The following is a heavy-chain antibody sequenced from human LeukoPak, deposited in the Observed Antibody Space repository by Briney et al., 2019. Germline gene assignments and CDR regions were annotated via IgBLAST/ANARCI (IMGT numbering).Heavy chain of an antibody. J-gene: IGHJ4*02. D-gene: IGHD2-2*01. V-gene: IGHV4-59*08. Sequence: SETLSLTCTVSGGSISSYYWSWIRQPPGKGLEWIVYIHYSGSTNYNPSLKSRVTISVDTSKNQFSPKLSSVTAADTAVYYCARATCSSTSCYYRVYYFDYWGQGTLVTVSS. CDR3: ARATCSSTSCYYRVYYFDY. CDR1: GGSISSYY. CDR2: IHYSGST.